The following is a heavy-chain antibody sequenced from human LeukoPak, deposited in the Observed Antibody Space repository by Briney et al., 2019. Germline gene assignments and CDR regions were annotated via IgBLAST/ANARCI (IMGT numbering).Heavy chain of an antibody. V-gene: IGHV1-3*01. CDR2: INAGNGNT. Sequence: GASVKVSCKASGYTFTSYAMHWVRQAPGQRLEWMGWINAGNGNTKYSQKFQGRVTITRDTSASTAYMELSSLRSEDAAVYYCARDYGRLVVVPAARHHDAFDIWGQGTMVTVSS. D-gene: IGHD2-2*01. J-gene: IGHJ3*02. CDR1: GYTFTSYA. CDR3: ARDYGRLVVVPAARHHDAFDI.